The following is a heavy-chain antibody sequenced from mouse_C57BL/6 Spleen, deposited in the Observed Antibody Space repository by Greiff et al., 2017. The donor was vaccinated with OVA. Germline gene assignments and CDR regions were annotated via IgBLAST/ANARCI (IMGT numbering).Heavy chain of an antibody. D-gene: IGHD2-4*01. CDR3: ARGGGLSYYFDY. CDR2: ISDGGSYT. J-gene: IGHJ2*01. Sequence: DVKLVESGGGLVKPGGSLKLSCAASGFTFSSYAMSWVRQTPEKRLEWVATISDGGSYTYYPDNVKGRFTISRDNAKNNLYLQMSHLKSEDTAMYYCARGGGLSYYFDYWGQGTTLTVSS. CDR1: GFTFSSYA. V-gene: IGHV5-4*03.